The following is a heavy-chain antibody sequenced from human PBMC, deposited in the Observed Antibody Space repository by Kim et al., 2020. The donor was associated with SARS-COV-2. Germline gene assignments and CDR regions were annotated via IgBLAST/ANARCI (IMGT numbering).Heavy chain of an antibody. CDR2: ISSSSSYI. CDR1: GFTFSSYS. CDR3: ARVPGDYYDFWASAPTLNYGMDV. D-gene: IGHD3-3*01. J-gene: IGHJ6*02. V-gene: IGHV3-21*01. Sequence: GGSLRLSCAASGFTFSSYSMNWVRQAPGKGLEWVSSISSSSSYIYYADSVKGRFTISRDNAKNSLYLQMNSLRAEDTAVYYCARVPGDYYDFWASAPTLNYGMDVWGQGTTVTVSS.